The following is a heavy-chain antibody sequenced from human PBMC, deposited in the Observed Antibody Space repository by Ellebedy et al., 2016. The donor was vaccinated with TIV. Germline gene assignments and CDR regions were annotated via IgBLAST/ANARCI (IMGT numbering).Heavy chain of an antibody. CDR1: GGSISSGGYY. CDR2: IYYSGST. D-gene: IGHD3-3*01. Sequence: LRLXXTVSGGSISSGGYYWSWIRQHPGKGLEWIGYIYYSGSTYYNPSLKSRVTISVDTSKNQFSLKLSSVTAADTAVYYCARGPYDFWSGHYYYYGMDVWGQGTTVTVSS. CDR3: ARGPYDFWSGHYYYYGMDV. V-gene: IGHV4-31*03. J-gene: IGHJ6*02.